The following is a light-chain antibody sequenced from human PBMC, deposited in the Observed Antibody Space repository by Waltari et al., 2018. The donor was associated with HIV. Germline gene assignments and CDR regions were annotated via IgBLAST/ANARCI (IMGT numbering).Light chain of an antibody. CDR3: CSYAGSNTFV. J-gene: IGLJ2*01. CDR2: DVN. Sequence: QSALTQPRSVSGSPGQSVAISCTGTSNDVGGYDSVSWYQQHPGKAPKLMIFDVNKRPSGGPDRFSGSKSGNTASLTISGLQAEDEADYSCCSYAGSNTFVFGGGTKLTVL. V-gene: IGLV2-11*01. CDR1: SNDVGGYDS.